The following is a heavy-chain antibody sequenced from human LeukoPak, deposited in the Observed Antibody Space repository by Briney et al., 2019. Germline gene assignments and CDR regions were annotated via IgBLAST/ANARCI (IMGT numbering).Heavy chain of an antibody. Sequence: GGSLRLSCAASGFMFSSNYMSWVRQAPGKGLEWVSVIYSGGSTYYADSVKGRFTISRDNSKNTLYLQMNSLRAEDTAMYYCARGKDDACDIWGQGTMVTVSS. V-gene: IGHV3-53*05. CDR1: GFMFSSNY. J-gene: IGHJ3*02. CDR2: IYSGGST. CDR3: ARGKDDACDI.